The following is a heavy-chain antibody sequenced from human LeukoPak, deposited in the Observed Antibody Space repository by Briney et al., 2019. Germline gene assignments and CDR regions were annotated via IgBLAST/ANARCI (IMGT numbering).Heavy chain of an antibody. V-gene: IGHV1-18*01. CDR2: ITAYNGNT. CDR1: GYTFNNYG. D-gene: IGHD2-15*01. CDR3: AVGGEYCSSFSCPPGFDY. J-gene: IGHJ4*02. Sequence: GASVTVSCKASGYTFNNYGVSWVRQAPGQGREGMGWITAYNGNTNYAQKLQGRVTMTTDTSTTTAYMELRSLRSDDTAVYYCAVGGEYCSSFSCPPGFDYWGQGTLVTVSS.